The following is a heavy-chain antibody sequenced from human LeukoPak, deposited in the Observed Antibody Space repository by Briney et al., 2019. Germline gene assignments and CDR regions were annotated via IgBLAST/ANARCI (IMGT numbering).Heavy chain of an antibody. CDR3: ARAHLSSSSTDYMEV. D-gene: IGHD6-6*01. CDR2: IKKDGSEK. V-gene: IGHV3-7*01. J-gene: IGHJ6*03. CDR1: GFTFSSHW. Sequence: GGSLRLSCAASGFTFSSHWMSWVRQAPGKGLEWVANIKKDGSEKYYVDSVKGRFTSSRDNAKTSLYLQMNSLRAEDTAVYYCARAHLSSSSTDYMEVWGKGTTVTVSS.